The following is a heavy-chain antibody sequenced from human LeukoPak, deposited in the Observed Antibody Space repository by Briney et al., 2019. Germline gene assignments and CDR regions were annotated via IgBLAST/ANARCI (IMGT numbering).Heavy chain of an antibody. CDR1: GFTFSSYW. Sequence: GGSLRLSCAASGFTFSSYWMSWVRQAPGKGLEWVANIKQDGSEKYYVDSVKGRFTISRDNAKNSLYLQMNSLRAEDTAVYYCARDFSYSSSWYSRAFDIWGQGTMVTVSS. CDR3: ARDFSYSSSWYSRAFDI. D-gene: IGHD6-13*01. V-gene: IGHV3-7*01. CDR2: IKQDGSEK. J-gene: IGHJ3*02.